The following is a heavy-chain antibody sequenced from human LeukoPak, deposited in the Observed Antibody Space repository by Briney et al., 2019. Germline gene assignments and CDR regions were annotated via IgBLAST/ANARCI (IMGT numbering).Heavy chain of an antibody. CDR2: ISGDGGST. Sequence: PGGSLRLSCAASGFTVSSNYMNWVRQAPGKGLEWVSLISGDGGSTYYADSVKGRFTISRDNSKKSLYLQMNSLRTEDTAFYFCAKDIARARWNYDYSNYPDYWGQGTLVTVSS. J-gene: IGHJ4*02. CDR3: AKDIARARWNYDYSNYPDY. CDR1: GFTVSSNY. V-gene: IGHV3-43*02. D-gene: IGHD4-11*01.